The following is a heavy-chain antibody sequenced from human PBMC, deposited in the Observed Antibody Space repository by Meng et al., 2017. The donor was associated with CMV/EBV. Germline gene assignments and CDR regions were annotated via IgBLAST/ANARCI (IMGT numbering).Heavy chain of an antibody. D-gene: IGHD2-2*01. CDR1: GFTFSSYG. Sequence: GESLKISCAASGFTFSSYGMHWVRQAPGKGLEWVAFIRYDGSNKYYADSVKGRFTISRDNSKNTLYLQMNSLRAEDTAVYYCAKGDGLDQLQGPLVDYWGQGTLVTSPQ. CDR2: IRYDGSNK. J-gene: IGHJ4*02. V-gene: IGHV3-30*02. CDR3: AKGDGLDQLQGPLVDY.